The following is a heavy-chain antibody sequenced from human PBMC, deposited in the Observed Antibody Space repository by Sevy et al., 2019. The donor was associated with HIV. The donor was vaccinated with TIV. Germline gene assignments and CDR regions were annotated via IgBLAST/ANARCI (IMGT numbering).Heavy chain of an antibody. D-gene: IGHD3-22*01. CDR3: TRASVRAYFDSSGYALY. CDR1: GFTFGDYA. J-gene: IGHJ4*02. CDR2: IRSKTYGGTT. Sequence: GGSLRLSCTASGFTFGDYAMSWFRQAPGKGLEWVGFIRSKTYGGTTEYAASVKGRFIISRDDSKSIAYLRMNSLKTEDTAVYFCTRASVRAYFDSSGYALYWGQGTLVTVSS. V-gene: IGHV3-49*03.